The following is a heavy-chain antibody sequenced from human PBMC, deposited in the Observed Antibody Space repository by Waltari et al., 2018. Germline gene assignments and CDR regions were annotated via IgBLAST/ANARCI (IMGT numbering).Heavy chain of an antibody. V-gene: IGHV1-69*01. Sequence: QVQLVQSGAEVKKPGSSVKVSCKASGGTFSSYAISWVRQAPGQGLEWMGGIIPIFGTANYAQKFQGRVTITADESTSTAYMELSSLRSEDTAVYYCARGPKLWFGELLSCNYFDYWGQGTLVTVSS. CDR1: GGTFSSYA. D-gene: IGHD3-10*01. CDR3: ARGPKLWFGELLSCNYFDY. J-gene: IGHJ4*02. CDR2: IIPIFGTA.